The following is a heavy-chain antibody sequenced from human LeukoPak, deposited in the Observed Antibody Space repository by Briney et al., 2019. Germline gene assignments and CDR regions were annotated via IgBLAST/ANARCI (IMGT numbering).Heavy chain of an antibody. J-gene: IGHJ4*02. CDR3: ARKDYGDFRYDY. D-gene: IGHD4-17*01. CDR1: GYTFTSYY. CDR2: INPSGGST. Sequence: ASVKVSCKASGYTFTSYYMHWVRQAPGQGTEWMGIINPSGGSTRYAQKFQGRVTMTRDTSTSTVYMELSSLRSEDTAVYYCARKDYGDFRYDYWGQGTLVTVSS. V-gene: IGHV1-46*01.